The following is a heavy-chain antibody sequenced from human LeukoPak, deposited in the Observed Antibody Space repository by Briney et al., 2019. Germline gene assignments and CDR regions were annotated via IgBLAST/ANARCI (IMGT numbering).Heavy chain of an antibody. CDR1: GGSISSGDYY. V-gene: IGHV4-30-4*01. Sequence: ASQTLSLTCTVSGGSISSGDYYWSWIRQPPGKGLEWIGYIYYSGSTYYNPSLKSRVTISVDTSKNQFSLKLSSVTAADTAVYYCARGGGYDAFDIWGQGTMVTVSS. CDR3: ARGGGYDAFDI. D-gene: IGHD3-22*01. J-gene: IGHJ3*02. CDR2: IYYSGST.